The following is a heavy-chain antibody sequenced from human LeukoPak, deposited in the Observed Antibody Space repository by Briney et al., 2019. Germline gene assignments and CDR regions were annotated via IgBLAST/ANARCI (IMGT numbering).Heavy chain of an antibody. CDR1: GGSLRSGTYD. Sequence: SETLSPTPTVSGGSLRSGTYDWSCIRQPPGKGLEWIGYIYYSGSTNYNPSLKSRVTISVDTSKNQFSLKLSSVTAADTAVYYCARVRWLVLPVYFAYRGQGALFTVSP. V-gene: IGHV4-61*01. J-gene: IGHJ4*02. CDR3: ARVRWLVLPVYFAY. D-gene: IGHD5-24*01. CDR2: IYYSGST.